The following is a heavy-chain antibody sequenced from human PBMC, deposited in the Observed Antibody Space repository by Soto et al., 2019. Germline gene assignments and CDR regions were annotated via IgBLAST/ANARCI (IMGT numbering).Heavy chain of an antibody. CDR3: ATNLAVAGAGEAIDI. Sequence: SRTLSLTCAISGDSVSSNSAAWNWIRQSPSRGLEWLGRTYYRSKWYNDYAVSVKSRITINPDTSKNQFSLQLNSVTPEDTAVYYRATNLAVAGAGEAIDISCQAPILTGS. CDR1: GDSVSSNSAA. V-gene: IGHV6-1*01. J-gene: IGHJ3*02. CDR2: TYYRSKWYN. D-gene: IGHD6-19*01.